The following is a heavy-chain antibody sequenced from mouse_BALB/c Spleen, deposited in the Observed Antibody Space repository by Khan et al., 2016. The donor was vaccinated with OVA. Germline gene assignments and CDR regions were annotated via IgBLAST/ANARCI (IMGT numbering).Heavy chain of an antibody. CDR3: ARRGNS. Sequence: EVQLVESGGDLVKPGGSLKLSCAASGFTFSSYGMSWVRQTPDKRLEWVATTTSGGSYTYYPDSVKGRFTISSDNAKNTLYLQMTSLKSEDTAMYYCARRGNSWGQGTLVTVSA. CDR1: GFTFSSYG. J-gene: IGHJ3*01. V-gene: IGHV5-6*01. D-gene: IGHD2-1*01. CDR2: TTSGGSYT.